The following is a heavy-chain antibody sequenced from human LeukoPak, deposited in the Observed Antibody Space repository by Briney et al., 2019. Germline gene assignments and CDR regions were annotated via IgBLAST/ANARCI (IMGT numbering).Heavy chain of an antibody. D-gene: IGHD1-20*01. J-gene: IGHJ6*02. CDR1: GGSISSFY. CDR3: ARHNLAHYYYYGMDV. V-gene: IGHV4-59*01. CDR2: IQFSGTT. Sequence: SETLSLTCAVSGGSISSFYWTWIRQPPGKRLEWIGYIQFSGTTNYSPSLKSRVTLSLDTSKNQFSLKLSSVTAADSAVYYCARHNLAHYYYYGMDVWGQGTTVTVSS.